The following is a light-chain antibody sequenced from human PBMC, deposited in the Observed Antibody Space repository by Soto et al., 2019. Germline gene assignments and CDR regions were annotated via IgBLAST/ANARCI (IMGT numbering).Light chain of an antibody. CDR2: EVS. CDR3: CSYTNTTNWV. V-gene: IGLV2-14*01. J-gene: IGLJ3*02. CDR1: SSDVGGYDY. Sequence: QSVLTQPASVSGSPGQSITISCTGTSSDVGGYDYVSWYQQHPGKAPKIMIYEVSNRPSWVSDRFSGSKSGNTASLTISGLQAEDEADYYCCSYTNTTNWVFGGGTKLTVL.